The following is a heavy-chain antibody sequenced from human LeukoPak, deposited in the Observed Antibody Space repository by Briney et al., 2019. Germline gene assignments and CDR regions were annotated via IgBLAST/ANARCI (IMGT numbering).Heavy chain of an antibody. V-gene: IGHV3-73*01. CDR2: IRSKANSYAT. Sequence: GGSLRLSCAASGFTFSGSAMHWVRQASGKGLEWVARIRSKANSYATAYAASVKGRFTISRDDSKNTAYLQMNSLKTEDTAVYYCTRPKAPSCCNWFDPWGRGTLVTVSS. J-gene: IGHJ5*02. CDR3: TRPKAPSCCNWFDP. CDR1: GFTFSGSA. D-gene: IGHD2-2*01.